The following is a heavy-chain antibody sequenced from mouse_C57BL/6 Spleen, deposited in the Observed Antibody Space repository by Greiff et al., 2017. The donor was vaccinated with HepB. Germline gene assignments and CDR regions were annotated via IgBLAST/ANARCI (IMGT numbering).Heavy chain of an antibody. CDR3: ASYYGSSYEWYFDV. J-gene: IGHJ1*03. D-gene: IGHD1-1*01. V-gene: IGHV1-22*01. CDR2: INPNNGGT. Sequence: EVQLQQSGPELVKPGASVKMSCKASGYTFTDYNMHWVKQSHGKSLEWIGYINPNNGGTSYNQKFKGKATLTVNKSSSTAYMERRSLTSEDSAVYYCASYYGSSYEWYFDVWGTGTTVTVSS. CDR1: GYTFTDYN.